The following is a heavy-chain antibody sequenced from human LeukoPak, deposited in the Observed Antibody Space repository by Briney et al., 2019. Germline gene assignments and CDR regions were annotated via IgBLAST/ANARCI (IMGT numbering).Heavy chain of an antibody. J-gene: IGHJ4*02. CDR2: INPNSGGT. V-gene: IGHV1-2*04. CDR1: GYTFTGYY. CDR3: ARGSYSGYGPTYFY. D-gene: IGHD5-12*01. Sequence: ASVKVSCKASGYTFTGYYMHWVRQAPGQGLEWMGWINPNSGGTNYAQKFQGWVTMTRDTSISTAYMELSRLRSDDTAVYYCARGSYSGYGPTYFYWGQGTLVTVSS.